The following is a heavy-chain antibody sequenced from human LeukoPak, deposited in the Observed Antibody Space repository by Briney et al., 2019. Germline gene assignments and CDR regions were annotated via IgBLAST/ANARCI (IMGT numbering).Heavy chain of an antibody. Sequence: PGGSLRLSCAASGFTFSSYWMHWVRQAPGKGLEWVAVISYDGSNKYYADSVKGRFTISRDNSKNTLYLQMNSLRAEDTAVYYCAKIAYYYDSSGYSDYWGQGTLVTVSS. D-gene: IGHD3-22*01. J-gene: IGHJ4*02. V-gene: IGHV3-30*18. CDR1: GFTFSSYW. CDR3: AKIAYYYDSSGYSDY. CDR2: ISYDGSNK.